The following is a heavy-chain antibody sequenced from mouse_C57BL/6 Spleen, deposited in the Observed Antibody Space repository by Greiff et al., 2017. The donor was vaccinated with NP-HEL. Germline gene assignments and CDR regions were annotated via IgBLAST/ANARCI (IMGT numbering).Heavy chain of an antibody. CDR3: ARDLYYGGAMDY. Sequence: QVQLQQSGAELVRPGASVKLSCKASGYTFTDYYINWVKQRPGQGLEWIARIYPGSGNTYYNEKFKGKATLTAEKSSSTAYMQLSSLTSEDSAVYFCARDLYYGGAMDYWGQGTSVTVSS. J-gene: IGHJ4*01. CDR1: GYTFTDYY. CDR2: IYPGSGNT. D-gene: IGHD1-2*01. V-gene: IGHV1-76*01.